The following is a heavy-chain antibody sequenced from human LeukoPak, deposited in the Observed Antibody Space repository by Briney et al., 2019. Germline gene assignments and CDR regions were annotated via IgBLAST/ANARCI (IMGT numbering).Heavy chain of an antibody. J-gene: IGHJ4*02. D-gene: IGHD3-10*01. Sequence: GGSLRLSRVASRFTFDDYAMHWVRPAAGKHLEGVSGISWNSGSIGYADYVKGPFTISRDNAKNALYLQMNSLRAEDTALYYCAIIGYYFDYWGQGTLVTVSS. V-gene: IGHV3-9*01. CDR2: ISWNSGSI. CDR1: RFTFDDYA. CDR3: AIIGYYFDY.